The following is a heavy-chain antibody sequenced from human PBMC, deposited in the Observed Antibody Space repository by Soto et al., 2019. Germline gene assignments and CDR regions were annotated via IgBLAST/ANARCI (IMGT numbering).Heavy chain of an antibody. J-gene: IGHJ4*02. D-gene: IGHD6-13*01. CDR1: GFTFDDYA. Sequence: GGSLRLSCAASGFTFDDYAMHWVRQAPGKGLEWVSGISWNSGSIGYADSVKGRFTISRDNAKNSLYLQMNSLRAEDTALCYCAKDRLGGMAKQQLVHDFDYWGQGTLVTVSS. CDR2: ISWNSGSI. CDR3: AKDRLGGMAKQQLVHDFDY. V-gene: IGHV3-9*01.